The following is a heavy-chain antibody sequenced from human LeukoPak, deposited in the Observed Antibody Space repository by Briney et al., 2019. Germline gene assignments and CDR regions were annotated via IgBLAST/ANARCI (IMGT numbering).Heavy chain of an antibody. D-gene: IGHD2-15*01. Sequence: SVKVSCKASGGTFSSYAISWVRQAPGQGLEWMGGIIPIFGTANYAQKFQGRVTITADESTSTAYMELSSLRSGDTAVYYCARAPRSCKFGGCWLGDNWFDPWGQGTLVTVSS. V-gene: IGHV1-69*13. J-gene: IGHJ5*02. CDR2: IIPIFGTA. CDR3: ARAPRSCKFGGCWLGDNWFDP. CDR1: GGTFSSYA.